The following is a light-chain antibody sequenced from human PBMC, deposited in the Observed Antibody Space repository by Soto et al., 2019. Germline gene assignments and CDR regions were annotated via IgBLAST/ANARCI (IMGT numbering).Light chain of an antibody. CDR3: AAWDNSLNATYV. V-gene: IGLV1-44*01. Sequence: QPLPTHPASATQTPGQRGTGSCSSSSSNIGSNTVNWYQQLPGTAPKLLIYSNNQRPSGVPGRFSGSKSGTSASLAISGLQSEDEADYYCAAWDNSLNATYVCGTGTKVTGL. J-gene: IGLJ1*01. CDR2: SNN. CDR1: SSNIGSNT.